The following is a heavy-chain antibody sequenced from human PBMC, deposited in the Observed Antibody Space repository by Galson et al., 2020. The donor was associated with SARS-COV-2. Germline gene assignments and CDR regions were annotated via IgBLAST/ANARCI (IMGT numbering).Heavy chain of an antibody. J-gene: IGHJ6*02. CDR3: ARGRIGVVPAPILGLGPYYEYYAMDV. CDR2: IYYSGST. Sequence: SQTLSLTCTVSGGSISSGGYYWSWIRQHPGKGLEWIGYIYYSGSTYYNPSLKSRVTISVDTSKNQFSLKLTSVTAAETGVYFCARGRIGVVPAPILGLGPYYEYYAMDVWGQGTTITVSS. CDR1: GGSISSGGYY. D-gene: IGHD2-2*01. V-gene: IGHV4-31*03.